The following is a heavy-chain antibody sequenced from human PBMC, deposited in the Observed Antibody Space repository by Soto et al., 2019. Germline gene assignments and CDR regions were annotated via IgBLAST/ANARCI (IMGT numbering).Heavy chain of an antibody. Sequence: QVQLVESGGGVVQPGRSLRLSCAASGFTFSSYGMHWVRQAPGKGLEWVAVIWYDGGNKYFADSVKGRFTISRDNSKNRLYLQMNTLGAEDTAVYYCARGSKLGYYGMDVWGQGTTVTVSS. V-gene: IGHV3-33*01. J-gene: IGHJ6*02. D-gene: IGHD2-2*01. CDR1: GFTFSSYG. CDR3: ARGSKLGYYGMDV. CDR2: IWYDGGNK.